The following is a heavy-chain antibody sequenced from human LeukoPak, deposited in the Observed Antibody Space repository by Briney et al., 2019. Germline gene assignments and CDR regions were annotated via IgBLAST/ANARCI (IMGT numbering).Heavy chain of an antibody. Sequence: SETLSLTCTVSGGSISSYYWSWIRKPPGKGLDWMGNIYDSGSTNYNPSLKIRVTISVATSKNQCSLKLISMTAADTAVYYCARQSISGSSLSYFDYWGQGTLVNVSS. CDR2: IYDSGST. CDR3: ARQSISGSSLSYFDY. J-gene: IGHJ4*02. CDR1: GGSISSYY. V-gene: IGHV4-59*01. D-gene: IGHD3-22*01.